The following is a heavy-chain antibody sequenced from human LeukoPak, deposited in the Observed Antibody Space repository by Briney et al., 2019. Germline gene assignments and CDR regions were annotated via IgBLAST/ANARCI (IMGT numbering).Heavy chain of an antibody. V-gene: IGHV3-11*01. D-gene: IGHD6-19*01. J-gene: IGHJ4*02. Sequence: GESLRLSCAASGFTFSEYYMTWIRQAPGKGLEWVSYISSSGTNIYYADSVKGRFTISRDNAKKSLYLQMNSPRADDTAVYYCARDGPQSYSSGWYDFDYWGQGTLVTVSS. CDR3: ARDGPQSYSSGWYDFDY. CDR2: ISSSGTNI. CDR1: GFTFSEYY.